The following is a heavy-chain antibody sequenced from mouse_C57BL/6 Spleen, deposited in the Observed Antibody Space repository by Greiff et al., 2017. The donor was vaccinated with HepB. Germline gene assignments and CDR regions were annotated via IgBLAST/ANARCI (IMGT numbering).Heavy chain of an antibody. V-gene: IGHV1-4*01. CDR1: GYTFTSYT. CDR3: AREGDGYYRYFDY. J-gene: IGHJ2*01. D-gene: IGHD2-3*01. CDR2: INPSSGYT. Sequence: QVQLKQSGAELARPGASVKMSCKASGYTFTSYTMHWVNQRPGQGLEWIGYINPSSGYTKYNQKFKDKATLTADKSSSTAYMQLSSLTSEDSAVYYCAREGDGYYRYFDYWGQGTTLTVSS.